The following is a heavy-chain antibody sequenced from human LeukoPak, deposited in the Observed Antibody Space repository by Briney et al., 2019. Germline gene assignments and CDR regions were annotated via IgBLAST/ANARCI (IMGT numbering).Heavy chain of an antibody. V-gene: IGHV4-39*01. D-gene: IGHD3-22*01. CDR3: ASPYYYDSSGYLI. J-gene: IGHJ4*02. CDR2: IYYSGST. Sequence: MASETPSLTCTVSGGSISSSTYYWGWIRQPPGKGLEWIGSIYYSGSTYYNPSLKSRVTISVDTSKNQFSLKLSSVTAADTAVYYCASPYYYDSSGYLIWGQGTLVTVSS. CDR1: GGSISSSTYY.